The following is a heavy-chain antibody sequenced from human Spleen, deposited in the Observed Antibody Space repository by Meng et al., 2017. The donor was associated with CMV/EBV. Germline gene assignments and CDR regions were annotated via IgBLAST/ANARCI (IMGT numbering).Heavy chain of an antibody. V-gene: IGHV3-48*03. J-gene: IGHJ3*02. CDR1: GFTFINYE. D-gene: IGHD3-3*01. Sequence: GGSLRLSCAASGFTFINYEMTWVRQAPGKGLEWLSYISSSGTVIYYADAVKGRLTLSRDVAKNSLYLHLHSLRVEDTSIYYCARLGVFGGAYPLAFDIWGQGTMVTVSS. CDR2: ISSSGTVI. CDR3: ARLGVFGGAYPLAFDI.